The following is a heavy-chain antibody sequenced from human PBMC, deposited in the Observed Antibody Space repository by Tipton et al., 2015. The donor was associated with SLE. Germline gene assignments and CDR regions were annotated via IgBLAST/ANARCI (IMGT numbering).Heavy chain of an antibody. CDR2: IYYSGST. D-gene: IGHD6-19*01. CDR3: ARRGVAVADCFDY. CDR1: GGSISSSSYY. Sequence: TLSLTCTVSGGSISSSSYYWGWIRQPPGKGLEWIGTIYYSGSTYYNPSLKSRVTISVDTSKSQFSLKLSSVTATDTAVYYCARRGVAVADCFDYWGQGTLVTVSS. V-gene: IGHV4-39*01. J-gene: IGHJ4*02.